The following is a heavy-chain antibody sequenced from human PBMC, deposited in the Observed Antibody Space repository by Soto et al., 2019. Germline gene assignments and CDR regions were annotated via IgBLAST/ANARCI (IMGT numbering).Heavy chain of an antibody. Sequence: GGSLRLSCAASGFTFDDYTMHWVRQAPGKGLEWVSLISWDGGSTYYADSVKGRFTISRDNSKNSLYLQMNSLRTEDTALYYCAKDSGLTPHTAMVTLFDYWGQGTLVTVSS. CDR1: GFTFDDYT. CDR3: AKDSGLTPHTAMVTLFDY. D-gene: IGHD5-18*01. V-gene: IGHV3-43*01. J-gene: IGHJ4*02. CDR2: ISWDGGST.